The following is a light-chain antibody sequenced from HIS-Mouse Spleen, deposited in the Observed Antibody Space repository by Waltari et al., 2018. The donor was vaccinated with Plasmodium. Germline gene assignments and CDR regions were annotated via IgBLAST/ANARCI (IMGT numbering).Light chain of an antibody. Sequence: EILMTQSPATLSVSPGERATLSCRASQSVSSNFAWYQQKPGQAPRLLIYGAATRATGIAARCSGSGSGKEFTLTISSLQSEDFAVYYCQQYNNWSFTFGPGTKVDIK. CDR2: GAA. CDR3: QQYNNWSFT. CDR1: QSVSSN. V-gene: IGKV3-15*01. J-gene: IGKJ3*01.